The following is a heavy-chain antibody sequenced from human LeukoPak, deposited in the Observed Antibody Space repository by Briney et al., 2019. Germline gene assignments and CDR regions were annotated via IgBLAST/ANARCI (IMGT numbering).Heavy chain of an antibody. CDR1: GYTFTSYA. V-gene: IGHV1-2*02. CDR3: ARVLLDTYGYIDY. J-gene: IGHJ4*02. D-gene: IGHD5-18*01. Sequence: ASVKVSCKASGYTFTSYAMHWVRQAPGQGLEWMGWITPSGGTNYPQKFQGRVAITRDTSITTAYMDLSRLTSDDTAVYYCARVLLDTYGYIDYWGQGTLVTVSS. CDR2: ITPSGGT.